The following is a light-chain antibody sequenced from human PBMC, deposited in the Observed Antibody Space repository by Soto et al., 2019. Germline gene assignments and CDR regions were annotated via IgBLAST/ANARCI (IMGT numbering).Light chain of an antibody. Sequence: QSALTQPASVSGSPGQSITISCTGISSDVGGYNYVSWYQQHPGKAPKLMIYEVSNRPSGVSNRFSGSKSGNMASLTISGLQAEDEADYYCSSYTSSSTLGVFGTGTKLTVL. CDR2: EVS. V-gene: IGLV2-14*01. CDR1: SSDVGGYNY. J-gene: IGLJ1*01. CDR3: SSYTSSSTLGV.